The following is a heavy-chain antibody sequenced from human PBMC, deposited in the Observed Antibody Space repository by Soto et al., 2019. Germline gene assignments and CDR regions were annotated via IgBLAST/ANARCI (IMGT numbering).Heavy chain of an antibody. CDR1: GFTFSSYG. J-gene: IGHJ6*02. D-gene: IGHD2-21*02. V-gene: IGHV3-33*01. CDR2: IWYDGSNK. Sequence: QVQLVESGGGVVQPGRSLRLSCAASGFTFSSYGMHWVRQAPGKGLEWVAVIWYDGSNKYYADSVKGRFTISRDNSKNTLYLQMNSLRAEDTAVYYCATDGRYCGGDCYSYYYYYGMDVWGQGTTVTVSS. CDR3: ATDGRYCGGDCYSYYYYYGMDV.